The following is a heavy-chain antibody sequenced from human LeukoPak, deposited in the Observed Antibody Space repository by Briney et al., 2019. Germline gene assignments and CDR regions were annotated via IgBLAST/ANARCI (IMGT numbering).Heavy chain of an antibody. CDR1: GFTFTSYG. V-gene: IGHV3-33*01. D-gene: IGHD6-13*01. CDR3: GRDYASSWTPLFNY. J-gene: IGHJ4*02. Sequence: GGSLRLSCATSGFTFTSYGMHWVRQAPGRGLEWVAAVWSDGIKTSYADSVRGRFTISRDNSRHTLYLQMDSLRAEDTAVYYCGRDYASSWTPLFNYWGQGTLVTVSS. CDR2: VWSDGIKT.